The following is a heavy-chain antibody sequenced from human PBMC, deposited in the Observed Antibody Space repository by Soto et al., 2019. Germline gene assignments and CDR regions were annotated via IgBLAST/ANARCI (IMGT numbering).Heavy chain of an antibody. CDR1: GGTLNSYT. J-gene: IGHJ4*02. Sequence: QVQLVQSGAEVKKPGSSVRVSCTASGGTLNSYTIRWVRQAPGQGLEWLGGIIPVFGTTDYAQKFQGRVTITADQSTGTAYLDLFSLRSEDTAIYYCSISNSYGRGDFWGQGTLVTVSS. V-gene: IGHV1-69*01. CDR3: SISNSYGRGDF. CDR2: IIPVFGTT. D-gene: IGHD4-17*01.